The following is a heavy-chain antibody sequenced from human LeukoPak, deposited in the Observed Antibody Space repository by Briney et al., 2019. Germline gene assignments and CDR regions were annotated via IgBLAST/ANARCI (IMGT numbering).Heavy chain of an antibody. J-gene: IGHJ3*02. CDR3: AREPGIGYAFDI. Sequence: GGSLRLSCVVSGFTFASSWMTWVRQAPGKGLEWVANIKQDGSEKHYVDSVKGRFTISRDNVKNSLYLQMNSLRAEDTAEYYCAREPGIGYAFDIWGQGTMVTVSS. CDR2: IKQDGSEK. D-gene: IGHD3-10*01. V-gene: IGHV3-7*01. CDR1: GFTFASSW.